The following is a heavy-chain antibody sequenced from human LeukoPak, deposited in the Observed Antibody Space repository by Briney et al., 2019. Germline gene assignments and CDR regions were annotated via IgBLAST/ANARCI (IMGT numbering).Heavy chain of an antibody. J-gene: IGHJ6*02. CDR1: GFTVSSNY. CDR3: ARASEGNYYGMDV. D-gene: IGHD1-14*01. CDR2: IYSGGST. V-gene: IGHV3-53*05. Sequence: GGSLRLSCAASGFTVSSNYMSWVRQAPGKGLEWASVIYSGGSTYYADSVKGRFTISRDNSKNTLYLQMNSLRAEDTAVYYCARASEGNYYGMDVWGQGTTVTVSS.